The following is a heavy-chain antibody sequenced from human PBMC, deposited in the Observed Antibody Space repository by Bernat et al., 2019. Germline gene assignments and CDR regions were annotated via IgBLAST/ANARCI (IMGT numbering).Heavy chain of an antibody. J-gene: IGHJ4*02. CDR3: ARTDSSSSFYFDY. CDR1: GYTFTSYG. V-gene: IGHV1-18*01. Sequence: QVQLVQSGAEVEKPAASVKVSCKASGYTFTSYGITWVRQAPGQGLEWMGWISVYNGNTNYAQKVQGRVTMTTDTSTSTANMELRSLRSDDTAVYYCARTDSSSSFYFDYWGQGALVTVSS. CDR2: ISVYNGNT. D-gene: IGHD6-6*01.